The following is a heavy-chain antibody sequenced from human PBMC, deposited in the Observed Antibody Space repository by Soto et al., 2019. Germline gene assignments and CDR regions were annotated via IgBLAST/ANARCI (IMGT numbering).Heavy chain of an antibody. CDR1: GGSITTGGRY. V-gene: IGHV4-31*02. J-gene: IGHJ3*02. CDR3: AQALVFTGGDGFDI. Sequence: QVRLQEWGPGLVKPSQTLSLKCSVSGGSITTGGRYWSWIRQLPGQGLEWIGDIYYSGNTYYNASLKSRVNISVEAAKNQFSLKLSSVTAADTAVYYCAQALVFTGGDGFDIWGQGRLVTVSS. CDR2: IYYSGNT. D-gene: IGHD1-1*01.